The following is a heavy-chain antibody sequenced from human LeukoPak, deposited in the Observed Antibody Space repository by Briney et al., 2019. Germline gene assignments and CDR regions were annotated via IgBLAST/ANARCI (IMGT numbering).Heavy chain of an antibody. CDR1: GFTFSSYA. CDR3: LGRGYTIF. J-gene: IGHJ3*01. V-gene: IGHV3-23*01. Sequence: GGSLRLSCAASGFTFSSYAMSWVRQAPGKGLEWVSAISGSGGSTYYADSVKGRFTISRDNSKNTLYLQIYSLSAEDTAVFYCLGRGYTIFWGQGTMVTVSS. D-gene: IGHD5-18*01. CDR2: ISGSGGST.